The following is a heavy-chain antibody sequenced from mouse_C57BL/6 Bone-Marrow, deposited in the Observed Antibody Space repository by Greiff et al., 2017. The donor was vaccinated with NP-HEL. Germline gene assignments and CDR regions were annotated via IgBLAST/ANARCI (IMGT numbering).Heavy chain of an antibody. CDR2: IDPSDSYT. Sequence: VQLQQPGAELVMPGASVKLSCKASGYTFTSYWMHWVKQRPGQGLEWIGEIDPSDSYTNYNQKFKGKSTLTVDKSSSTAYMQFSSLTSEDSAVYYCAREDYYAPYYFDYWGQGTTLTVSS. CDR1: GYTFTSYW. V-gene: IGHV1-69*01. CDR3: AREDYYAPYYFDY. D-gene: IGHD1-1*01. J-gene: IGHJ2*01.